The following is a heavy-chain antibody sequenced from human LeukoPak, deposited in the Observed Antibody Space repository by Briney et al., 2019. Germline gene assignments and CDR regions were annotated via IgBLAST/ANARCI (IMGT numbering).Heavy chain of an antibody. CDR1: GYTFTSYY. V-gene: IGHV1-46*01. D-gene: IGHD2-21*02. CDR2: INPSGGST. Sequence: ASVKVSCKASGYTFTSYYMHWVRQAPGQGLEWMGIINPSGGSTSYAQKFQGRVTMTRDMSTSTVYMELSSLRSEDTAVYYCARESSGDDAFDNWGQGTMVTVSS. CDR3: ARESSGDDAFDN. J-gene: IGHJ3*02.